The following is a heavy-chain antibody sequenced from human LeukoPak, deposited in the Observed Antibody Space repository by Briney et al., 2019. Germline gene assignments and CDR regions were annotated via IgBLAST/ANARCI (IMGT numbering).Heavy chain of an antibody. V-gene: IGHV4-38-2*02. CDR3: AREVLMVYAADY. CDR1: GDSIRTYY. Sequence: PSETLSLTCSVSGDSIRTYYWGWIRQPPGKGLEWIGSIYHSGSTYYNPSLKSRVTISVDTSKNQFSLKLSSVTAADTAVYYCAREVLMVYAADYWGQGTLVTVSS. J-gene: IGHJ4*02. D-gene: IGHD2-8*01. CDR2: IYHSGST.